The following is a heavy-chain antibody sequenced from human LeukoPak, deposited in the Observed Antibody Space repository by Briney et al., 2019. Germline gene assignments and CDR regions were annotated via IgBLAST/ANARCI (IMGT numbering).Heavy chain of an antibody. CDR2: IYYSGST. J-gene: IGHJ4*02. Sequence: PSETLSLTCAVYGGSFSGYYWSWIRQPPGKGLEWIGYIYYSGSTNYNPSLKSRVTISADTSKNQFSLKLSSATAADTAVYYCARHGGSGWSDFDYWGQGTLVSVSS. V-gene: IGHV4-59*08. CDR3: ARHGGSGWSDFDY. CDR1: GGSFSGYY. D-gene: IGHD6-19*01.